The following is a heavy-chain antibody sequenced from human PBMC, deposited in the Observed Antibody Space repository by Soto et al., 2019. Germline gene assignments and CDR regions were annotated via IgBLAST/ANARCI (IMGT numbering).Heavy chain of an antibody. D-gene: IGHD3-10*01. CDR3: ATPTPLRGAMITNINFDF. Sequence: GASVKVSCKASGYTFTVYYMHWVRQAPGQGLEWMGWINPKSGGTMYPQKFQGRVTMTWDTSISTAYMALTRLRSDDTAVYYCATPTPLRGAMITNINFDFWGQGTPVTVSS. CDR2: INPKSGGT. CDR1: GYTFTVYY. J-gene: IGHJ4*02. V-gene: IGHV1-2*02.